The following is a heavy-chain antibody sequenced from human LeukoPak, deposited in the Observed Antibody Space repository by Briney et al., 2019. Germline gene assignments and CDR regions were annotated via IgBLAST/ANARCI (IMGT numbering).Heavy chain of an antibody. V-gene: IGHV4-39*01. CDR2: IYYSGST. CDR1: GGSISSSSYY. CDR3: ARHTPGGVVANAFDI. D-gene: IGHD2-15*01. Sequence: SETLSLTCTVSGGSISSSSYYWGWIRQPPGKGLEWIGSIYYSGSTYYNPSLKSRVTISVDTSKNQFSLKLSSVTAADTAVYYCARHTPGGVVANAFDIWGQGTMVTVSS. J-gene: IGHJ3*02.